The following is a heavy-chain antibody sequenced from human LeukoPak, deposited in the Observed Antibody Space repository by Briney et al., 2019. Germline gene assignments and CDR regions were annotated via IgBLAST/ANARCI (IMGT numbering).Heavy chain of an antibody. CDR2: MDYRGST. D-gene: IGHD1-1*01. Sequence: SESLSLTCTVSGGSISSSSYYWGWIRQPPGKGLEWIASMDYRGSTHYNPSLKSRVTLSVDTSKSQFSLKLISVTAADTAVYHCARQRTWSHEFDFWGQGTLVTVSS. CDR3: ARQRTWSHEFDF. V-gene: IGHV4-39*01. CDR1: GGSISSSSYY. J-gene: IGHJ4*02.